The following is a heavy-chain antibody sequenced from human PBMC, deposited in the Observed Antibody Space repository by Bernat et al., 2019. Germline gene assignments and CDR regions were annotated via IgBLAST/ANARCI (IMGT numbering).Heavy chain of an antibody. D-gene: IGHD1-1*01. V-gene: IGHV4-34*01. CDR2: INHSGST. CDR3: ARSPGTGTVDY. Sequence: QVQLQQWGAGLLKPSETLSLTCAVYGGSFSGYYWSWIRQPPGKGLEWIGEINHSGSTNYNPSLKSRVTISVDTSKNQFSLKLSSVTVEDTAVYYCARSPGTGTVDYWGPGTLVTVSS. J-gene: IGHJ4*02. CDR1: GGSFSGYY.